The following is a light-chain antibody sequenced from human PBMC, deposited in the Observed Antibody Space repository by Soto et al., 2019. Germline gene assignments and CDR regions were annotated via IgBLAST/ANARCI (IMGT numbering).Light chain of an antibody. CDR2: GAS. Sequence: EIVLTQSPGTLSLSPGERATLSCRASQPVSTSFLAWYQQIRGQDPRLLIYGASTRATGVPDRFSGSGSGTDFNITISELEREDFAVYYCQHYDWSIPWTFGTGTKVEIK. V-gene: IGKV3-20*01. CDR3: QHYDWSIPWT. CDR1: QPVSTSF. J-gene: IGKJ1*01.